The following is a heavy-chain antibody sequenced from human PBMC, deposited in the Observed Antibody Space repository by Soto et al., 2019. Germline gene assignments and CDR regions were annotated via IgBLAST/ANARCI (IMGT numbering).Heavy chain of an antibody. J-gene: IGHJ4*02. CDR2: ITDTGGDA. Sequence: GGSLRLSCVSSGLTFGSRAMTCVRHSPGEGLQWVSTITDTGGDAKYADSVRGRFVISRDNSKKTLYLQMTSLTAEDSAMYYCARGSTDSYPGSRIFDFWGRGTLFTVSS. CDR3: ARGSTDSYPGSRIFDF. V-gene: IGHV3-23*01. D-gene: IGHD3-10*01. CDR1: GLTFGSRA.